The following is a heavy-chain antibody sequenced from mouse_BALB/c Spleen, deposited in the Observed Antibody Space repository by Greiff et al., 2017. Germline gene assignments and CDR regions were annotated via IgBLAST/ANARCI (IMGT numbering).Heavy chain of an antibody. J-gene: IGHJ3*01. D-gene: IGHD2-1*01. Sequence: EVKLQESGPGLVKPSQSLSLTCSVTGYSITSGYYWNWIRQFPGNKLEWMGYISYDGSNNYNPSLKNRISITRDTSKNQFFLKLNSVTTEDTATYYCASIYYGNYRIAYWGQGTLVTVSA. CDR3: ASIYYGNYRIAY. CDR2: ISYDGSN. CDR1: GYSITSGYY. V-gene: IGHV3-6*02.